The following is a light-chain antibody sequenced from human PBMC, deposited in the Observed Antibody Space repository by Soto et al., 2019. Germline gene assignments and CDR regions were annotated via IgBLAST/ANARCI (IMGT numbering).Light chain of an antibody. CDR3: QQRSNWVT. Sequence: EIVLTQSPATLSLSPGERATLSCRASQRGTTYLDWYQQKPGQAPRLLVYTASTTATNASTRATGIPARFSGSGSGTDFRLTISSLEPEEFGVYYCQQRSNWVTFGGGTKVEIK. J-gene: IGKJ4*01. CDR1: QRGTTY. V-gene: IGKV3-11*01. CDR2: NAS.